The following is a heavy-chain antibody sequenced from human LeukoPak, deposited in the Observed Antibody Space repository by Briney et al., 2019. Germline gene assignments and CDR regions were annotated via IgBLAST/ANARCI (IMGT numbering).Heavy chain of an antibody. J-gene: IGHJ6*02. CDR1: GYTFSSYA. Sequence: SCKASGYTFSSYAMHWVRQAPGEGLEWVAVISYDGSNKYYADSVKGRFTISRDNSKNTLYLQMNSLRAEDTAVYYCARDPMYCSSTSCYYYYGMDVWGQGTTVTVSS. CDR3: ARDPMYCSSTSCYYYYGMDV. V-gene: IGHV3-30-3*01. CDR2: ISYDGSNK. D-gene: IGHD2-2*01.